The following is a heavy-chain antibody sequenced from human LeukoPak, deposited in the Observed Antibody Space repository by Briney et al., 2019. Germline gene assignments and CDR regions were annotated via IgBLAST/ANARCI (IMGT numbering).Heavy chain of an antibody. D-gene: IGHD2-2*01. CDR3: ARGYCSSTSCYPQFDP. J-gene: IGHJ5*02. CDR1: GYIFSSYG. V-gene: IGHV1-18*01. CDR2: ISAYNGNT. Sequence: ASVKVSCKASGYIFSSYGVSWVRQAPGQGLEWMGWISAYNGNTNYAQKLQGRVTMTTDTSTSTAYMELRSLRSDDTAVYYCARGYCSSTSCYPQFDPWGQGTLVTVSS.